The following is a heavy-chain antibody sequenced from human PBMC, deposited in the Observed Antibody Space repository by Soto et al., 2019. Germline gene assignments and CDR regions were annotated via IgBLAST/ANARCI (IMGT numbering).Heavy chain of an antibody. CDR2: ISGSGGGT. CDR1: GVPFSSSA. Sequence: GGSLRLSCAASGVPFSSSAMSWVRQAPGKGLEWVSAISGSGGGTYYADSVKGRFTISRDNSKNTLYLQMNSLRAEDTAVYYCAKGSASSRPYYFDYWGQGTLVTVSS. J-gene: IGHJ4*02. V-gene: IGHV3-23*01. CDR3: AKGSASSRPYYFDY. D-gene: IGHD2-2*01.